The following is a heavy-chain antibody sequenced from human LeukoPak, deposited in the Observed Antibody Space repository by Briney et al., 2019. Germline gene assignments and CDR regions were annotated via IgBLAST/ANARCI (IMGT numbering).Heavy chain of an antibody. V-gene: IGHV1-2*02. CDR2: INPNSGGT. CDR1: GYTFTGYY. J-gene: IGHJ2*01. D-gene: IGHD3-3*01. CDR3: PIEVSSCDFRGVYGY. Sequence: ASVKVSCKASGYTFTGYYMHWVRQAPGQGLEWMGWINPNSGGTNYAQKFQGRVTMTRDTSISTAYMELSRLRSDDTAVYYCPIEVSSCDFRGVYGYRGRGALAT.